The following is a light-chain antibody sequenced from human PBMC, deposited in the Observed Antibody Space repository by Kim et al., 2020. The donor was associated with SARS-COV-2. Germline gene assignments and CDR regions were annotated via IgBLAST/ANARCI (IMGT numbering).Light chain of an antibody. CDR3: QAWDRSTRV. CDR1: KLGDKH. V-gene: IGLV3-1*01. CDR2: QDN. Sequence: SYELTQPPSVSVSPGQTARITCSGDKLGDKHACWYQQKPGQSPVLVIYQDNKRPSGIPERFSGSNSGNTATLTISGTQAMDEADYYCQAWDRSTRVFGGGTQLTVL. J-gene: IGLJ2*01.